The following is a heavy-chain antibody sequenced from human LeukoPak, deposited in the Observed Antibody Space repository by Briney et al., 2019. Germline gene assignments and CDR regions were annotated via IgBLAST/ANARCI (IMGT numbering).Heavy chain of an antibody. D-gene: IGHD6-13*01. Sequence: GGSLRLSCAASGFTFSSYGMHGVRQAPGKGLEWVAVISYDGSNKYYADSVKGRFTISRDNSKNTLYLQMNSLRAEDTAVYYCAKGSIAAAGFDYWGQGTLVTVSS. J-gene: IGHJ4*02. CDR3: AKGSIAAAGFDY. V-gene: IGHV3-30*18. CDR1: GFTFSSYG. CDR2: ISYDGSNK.